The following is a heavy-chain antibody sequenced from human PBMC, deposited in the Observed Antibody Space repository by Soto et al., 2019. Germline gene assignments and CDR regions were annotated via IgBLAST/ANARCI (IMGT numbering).Heavy chain of an antibody. CDR3: VGQWLVQFLYYFDY. CDR2: ISGSGGST. D-gene: IGHD6-19*01. Sequence: HPGGSLRLSCAASGFTFSSYAMSWVRQAPGKGLEWVSAISGSGGSTYYADSVKGRFTISRDNSKNTLYLQMNSLRAEDTAVYYCVGQWLVQFLYYFDYWGQGTLVTVSS. J-gene: IGHJ4*02. CDR1: GFTFSSYA. V-gene: IGHV3-23*01.